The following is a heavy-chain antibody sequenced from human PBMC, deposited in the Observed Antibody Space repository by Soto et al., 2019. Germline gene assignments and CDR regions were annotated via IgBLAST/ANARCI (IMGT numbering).Heavy chain of an antibody. Sequence: PSETLSLTCIVSGGSISNYYWSWIRQPPGKGLEWIGYIYYSGSTNYNPSLTSRVTISVDTSKNQFSLKLSSVTAADTAVYYCARHRYSYGVYYFDYRGQRTPVTVSS. CDR2: IYYSGST. J-gene: IGHJ4*02. CDR3: ARHRYSYGVYYFDY. V-gene: IGHV4-59*08. CDR1: GGSISNYY. D-gene: IGHD5-18*01.